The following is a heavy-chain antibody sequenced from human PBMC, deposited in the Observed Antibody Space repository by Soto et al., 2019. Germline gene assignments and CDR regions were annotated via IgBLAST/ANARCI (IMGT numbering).Heavy chain of an antibody. D-gene: IGHD3-22*01. CDR2: ISTSTTYV. J-gene: IGHJ4*02. CDR3: AKSYYDSSGPRY. Sequence: PGGSLRLSCVASGFTFSRYGMTWVRQGPGKGLEWVSFISTSTTYVSYADSVKGRFTISRDNSKNTLYLQMNSLRAEDTAVYYCAKSYYDSSGPRYWGQGTLVTVSS. CDR1: GFTFSRYG. V-gene: IGHV3-21*04.